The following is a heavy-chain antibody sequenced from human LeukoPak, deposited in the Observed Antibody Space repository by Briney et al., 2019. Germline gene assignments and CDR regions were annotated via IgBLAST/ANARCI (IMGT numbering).Heavy chain of an antibody. Sequence: GGSLRLSCAPSGFIVSSNYMSWVRQAPGKGLEWVSVLYSDGTTNYADSVKGRFIISRDNSKNTLYLRMNSLRVEDTAVYYCARETGRGGISPYFDSWGQGTRGTVSS. J-gene: IGHJ4*02. CDR1: GFIVSSNY. D-gene: IGHD3-10*01. V-gene: IGHV3-66*01. CDR3: ARETGRGGISPYFDS. CDR2: LYSDGTT.